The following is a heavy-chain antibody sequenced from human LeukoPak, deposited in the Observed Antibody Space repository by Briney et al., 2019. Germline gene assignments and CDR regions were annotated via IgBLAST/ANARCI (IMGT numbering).Heavy chain of an antibody. Sequence: GGSLRLSCAASGFTFSSYAMSWVRQAPGKGLEWVSAISGSGGSTYYADSVKGRFTISRDNSKNTLYLQMNSLRAEDTAVYYCARSRGYSYGYDDYWGQGTLVTVSS. CDR3: ARSRGYSYGYDDY. CDR2: ISGSGGST. J-gene: IGHJ4*02. D-gene: IGHD5-18*01. CDR1: GFTFSSYA. V-gene: IGHV3-23*01.